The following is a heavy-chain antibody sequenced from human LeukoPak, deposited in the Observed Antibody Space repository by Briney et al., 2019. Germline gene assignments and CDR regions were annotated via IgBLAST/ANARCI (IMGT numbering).Heavy chain of an antibody. Sequence: SETLSLTCAVYGGSFSGYYWSWIRQPPGKGLEWIGEINHSGSTNYNPSLKSRVTISVDRSKNQFSLKLSSVTAADTAVYYCARGGYSGYESDDDAFDIWGQGTMVTVSS. V-gene: IGHV4-34*01. CDR2: INHSGST. CDR1: GGSFSGYY. CDR3: ARGGYSGYESDDDAFDI. J-gene: IGHJ3*02. D-gene: IGHD5-12*01.